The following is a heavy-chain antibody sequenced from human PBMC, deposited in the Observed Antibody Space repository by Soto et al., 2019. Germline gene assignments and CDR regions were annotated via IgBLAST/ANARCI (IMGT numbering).Heavy chain of an antibody. Sequence: QVQLVQSGAEVKKPGSSVKVSCKASGGTFSSYAISWVRQAPGQGLEWMGGIIPIFGTANYAQKFQGRVTITADESTSTAYMELSSQRSEDTAVYYCARDSVPGRWLQLLLDYWGQGTLVTVSS. CDR1: GGTFSSYA. CDR2: IIPIFGTA. CDR3: ARDSVPGRWLQLLLDY. V-gene: IGHV1-69*01. D-gene: IGHD5-12*01. J-gene: IGHJ4*02.